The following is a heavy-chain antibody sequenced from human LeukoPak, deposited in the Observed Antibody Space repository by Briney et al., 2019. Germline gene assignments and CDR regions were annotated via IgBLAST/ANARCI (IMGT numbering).Heavy chain of an antibody. CDR3: ARHRPNFYCSSTSCYDDWFDP. CDR2: IYYSGST. CDR1: GGSISSSSYY. V-gene: IGHV4-39*01. J-gene: IGHJ5*02. D-gene: IGHD2-2*01. Sequence: SETLSLTCTVSGGSISSSSYYWGWIRQPPGKGPEWIGSIYYSGSTYYNPSLKSRVTISVDTSKNQFSLKLSSVTAADTAVYYCARHRPNFYCSSTSCYDDWFDPWGQGTLVTVSS.